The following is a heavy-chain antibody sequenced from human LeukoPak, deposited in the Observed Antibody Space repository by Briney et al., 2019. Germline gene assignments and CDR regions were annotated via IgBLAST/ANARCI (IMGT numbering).Heavy chain of an antibody. CDR3: AKDLILWFGEFDY. CDR1: GFTFSSYA. J-gene: IGHJ4*02. Sequence: GGSLRLSCAASGFTFSSYAMSWVRQAPGKGLEWVSAISGSGGSTYYADSVKGRFTVSRDNSKNTLYLQMNSLRAEDTAVYYCAKDLILWFGEFDYWGQGTLVTVSS. V-gene: IGHV3-23*01. CDR2: ISGSGGST. D-gene: IGHD3-10*01.